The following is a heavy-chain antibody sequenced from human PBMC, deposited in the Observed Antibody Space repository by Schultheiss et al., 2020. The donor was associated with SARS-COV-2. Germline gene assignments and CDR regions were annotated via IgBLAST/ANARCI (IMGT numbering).Heavy chain of an antibody. Sequence: SETLSLTCAVSGGSFSGYYWSWIRQPAGKGLEWIGRIYTSGSTNYNPSLKSRVTMSVDTSKNQFSLKLSSVTAADTAVYYCARDGTRSIAASYYFDYWGQGTLVTVSS. CDR1: GGSFSGYY. V-gene: IGHV4-4*07. J-gene: IGHJ4*02. CDR3: ARDGTRSIAASYYFDY. D-gene: IGHD6-6*01. CDR2: IYTSGST.